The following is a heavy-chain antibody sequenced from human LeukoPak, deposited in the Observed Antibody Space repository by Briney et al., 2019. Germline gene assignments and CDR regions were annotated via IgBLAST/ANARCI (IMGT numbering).Heavy chain of an antibody. D-gene: IGHD2-21*01. CDR3: ARPAVFGSDDCFDI. CDR1: GFSFSRYW. J-gene: IGHJ3*02. V-gene: IGHV3-74*01. Sequence: GGSLRLSCAASGFSFSRYWMHWVRQAPGKGLVWVSRINPDGRTTTYADSVEGRFTISRDNAKNTLYVQMNSLTAEDTAVYFCARPAVFGSDDCFDIWGQGTMVTVSS. CDR2: INPDGRTT.